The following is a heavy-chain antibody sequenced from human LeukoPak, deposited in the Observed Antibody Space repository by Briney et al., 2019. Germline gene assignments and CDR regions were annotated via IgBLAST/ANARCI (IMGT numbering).Heavy chain of an antibody. CDR1: GFTFSSYG. V-gene: IGHV3-30*02. J-gene: IGHJ4*02. Sequence: GGSLRLSCAASGFTFSSYGMHWVRQAPGNGLEWVAFIRYDGSNKYYADSVNGRFTISRDNSKNTLYLQMNSLRAEDTAVYYCAKVGTVLLWFGELSFKFGPHYWGQGTLVTVSS. D-gene: IGHD3-10*01. CDR2: IRYDGSNK. CDR3: AKVGTVLLWFGELSFKFGPHY.